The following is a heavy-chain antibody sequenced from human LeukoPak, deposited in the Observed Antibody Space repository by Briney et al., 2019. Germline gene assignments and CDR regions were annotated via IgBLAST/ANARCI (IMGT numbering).Heavy chain of an antibody. V-gene: IGHV3-9*01. D-gene: IGHD3-22*01. CDR3: AKDGLRAYYYDSSGYYFDY. Sequence: GRSLRLSCAASGFTFDDYAMHWVRHAPGKGLEWVSGISWNSGSKGYADSVKGRFTISRNNAKNSLYLQMNSLRAEDTALYYCAKDGLRAYYYDSSGYYFDYWGQGTLVTVSS. CDR1: GFTFDDYA. CDR2: ISWNSGSK. J-gene: IGHJ4*02.